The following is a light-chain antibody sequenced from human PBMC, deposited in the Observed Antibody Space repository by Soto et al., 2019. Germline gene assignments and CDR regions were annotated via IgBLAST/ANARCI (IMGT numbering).Light chain of an antibody. J-gene: IGLJ2*01. CDR1: SSNIESLN. Sequence: QSVLTQPPSASATPGQRVTISCSGGSSNIESLNVNWFQQLPGAAPKLLIHTNDRRPSGVPDRFSGSKSGTSASLAISGLQSEDEADYYCAAWDGGLKVVLFGGGTKVTVL. CDR3: AAWDGGLKVVL. V-gene: IGLV1-44*01. CDR2: TND.